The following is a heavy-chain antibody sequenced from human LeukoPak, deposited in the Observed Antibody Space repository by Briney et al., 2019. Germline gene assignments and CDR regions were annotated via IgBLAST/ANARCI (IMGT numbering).Heavy chain of an antibody. CDR3: ARGPFPGGSRSSVLVY. J-gene: IGHJ4*02. CDR2: INPSGGST. Sequence: ASVKVSCTASGYTFTSYYMHWVRQAPGQGLEWMGIINPSGGSTSYAQKFQGRVTMTRDTSTSTVYMELSSLRSEDTAVYYCARGPFPGGSRSSVLVYWGQGTLVTVSS. CDR1: GYTFTSYY. D-gene: IGHD1-26*01. V-gene: IGHV1-46*01.